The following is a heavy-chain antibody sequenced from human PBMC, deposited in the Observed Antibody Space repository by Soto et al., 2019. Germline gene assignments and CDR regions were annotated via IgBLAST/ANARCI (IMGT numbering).Heavy chain of an antibody. Sequence: SETLSLTCTVSGGSISSGGYYWSWIRQPPGKGLEWIGSIYFSGSTYYNLSLKSRVTISVDTSKNQFSLKLSAVTAADTAVYYCARPWAPFGYYYGMDVWGQGTTVTVSS. CDR2: IYFSGST. V-gene: IGHV4-39*01. CDR3: ARPWAPFGYYYGMDV. J-gene: IGHJ6*02. D-gene: IGHD3-16*01. CDR1: GGSISSGGYY.